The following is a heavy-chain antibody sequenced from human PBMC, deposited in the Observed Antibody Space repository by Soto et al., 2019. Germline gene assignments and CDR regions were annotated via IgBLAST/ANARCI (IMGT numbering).Heavy chain of an antibody. D-gene: IGHD3-10*01. CDR1: GGTFSSYP. Sequence: SDKVSRKASGGTFSSYPISWVRQAPGQGLEWMGGIIPIFGTANYAQKFQGRVTITADKSTSTAYMELSSLRSEDTAVYYCARALEGNYYGMDVWGQGTLVAVSS. CDR3: ARALEGNYYGMDV. CDR2: IIPIFGTA. V-gene: IGHV1-69*06. J-gene: IGHJ6*02.